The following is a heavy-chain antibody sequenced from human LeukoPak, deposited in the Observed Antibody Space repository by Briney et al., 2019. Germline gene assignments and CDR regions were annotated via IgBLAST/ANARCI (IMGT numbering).Heavy chain of an antibody. Sequence: PGGSLRLSCAASGFTLSSYSVNWVRQAPGKGLEWVSSISSSSRYIYYADSVKGRFTISRDNAKNSLYLQMNSLRAEDTAVYYCARDKEVAGYYGMDVWGQGTTVTVSS. D-gene: IGHD6-19*01. CDR1: GFTLSSYS. CDR3: ARDKEVAGYYGMDV. CDR2: ISSSSRYI. J-gene: IGHJ6*02. V-gene: IGHV3-21*01.